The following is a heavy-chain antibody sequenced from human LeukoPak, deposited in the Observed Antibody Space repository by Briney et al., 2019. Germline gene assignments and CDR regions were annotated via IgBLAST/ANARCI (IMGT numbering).Heavy chain of an antibody. D-gene: IGHD6-6*01. J-gene: IGHJ4*02. Sequence: SETLSLTCTVSGGSISSYYWSWIRQPPGKGLEWIGRIYTSGSTNYNPSLKSRVTISVDTSKNQFSLKLSSVTAADTAVYYCAREGPLAARPDYWGQGTLVTVSS. CDR1: GGSISSYY. CDR2: IYTSGST. CDR3: AREGPLAARPDY. V-gene: IGHV4-4*08.